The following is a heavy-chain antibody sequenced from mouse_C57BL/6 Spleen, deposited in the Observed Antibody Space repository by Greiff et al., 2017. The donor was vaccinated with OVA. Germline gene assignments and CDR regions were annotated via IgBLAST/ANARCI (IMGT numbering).Heavy chain of an antibody. CDR1: GYTFTSYW. D-gene: IGHD2-3*01. Sequence: QVQLQQPGAELVMPGASVKLSCTASGYTFTSYWMHWVKQRPGQGLEWIGEIDPSDSYTNYNQTFKGKSTLTVDKSSSTAYLQLSSLTSEDSAVYYCARIDGYPYFDDWGQGTTLTVSS. CDR3: ARIDGYPYFDD. J-gene: IGHJ2*01. V-gene: IGHV1-69*01. CDR2: IDPSDSYT.